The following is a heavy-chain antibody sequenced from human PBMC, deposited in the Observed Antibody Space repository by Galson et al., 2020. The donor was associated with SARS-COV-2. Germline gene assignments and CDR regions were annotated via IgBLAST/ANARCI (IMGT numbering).Heavy chain of an antibody. CDR1: GFTFNDYG. CDR2: ISRDGNKK. J-gene: IGHJ4*01. Sequence: GESLKISCAASGFTFNDYGMHWVRQAPGKGLEWVTFISRDGNKKYYTDSVKGRFAISRDNSKTTLYLQMNDLRSEDTAVYYCTKELSPGGQGTLVTVSS. CDR3: TKELSP. V-gene: IGHV3-30*18. D-gene: IGHD3-3*02.